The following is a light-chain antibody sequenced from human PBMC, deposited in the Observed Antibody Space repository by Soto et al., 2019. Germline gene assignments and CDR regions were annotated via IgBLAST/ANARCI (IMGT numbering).Light chain of an antibody. CDR2: WAS. V-gene: IGKV4-1*01. CDR1: QSVLYSSNNKNY. J-gene: IGKJ1*01. CDR3: QQYYSTPRT. Sequence: DIVMTQSPDSLAVSLGERATINCKSSQSVLYSSNNKNYLAWYQQKPGQPPKLLIYWASTRESGVPDGFSGRGSGTDFTLTISSLQAEDVVVYYCQQYYSTPRTFGQGTKVEIK.